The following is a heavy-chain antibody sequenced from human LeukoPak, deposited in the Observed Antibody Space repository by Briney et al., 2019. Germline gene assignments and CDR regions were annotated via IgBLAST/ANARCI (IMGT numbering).Heavy chain of an antibody. V-gene: IGHV4-59*01. CDR1: GGSISSYY. CDR3: ARETSQKGAHYMDV. CDR2: IYYSGYT. J-gene: IGHJ6*03. Sequence: PSETLSLTCTVSGGSISSYYWSWIRQPPGKGLEWTGYIYYSGYTNYNPSLKSRVTISVDTSKNQFSLKLRSVTAADTAVYYCARETSQKGAHYMDVWGKGTTVTISS. D-gene: IGHD3-16*01.